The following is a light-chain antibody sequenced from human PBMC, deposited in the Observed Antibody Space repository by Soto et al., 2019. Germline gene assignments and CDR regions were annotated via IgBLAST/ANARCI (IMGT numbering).Light chain of an antibody. V-gene: IGKV3-15*01. CDR1: QSVSSN. Sequence: EIMMMQSPATLSVSPGERATLSCRASQSVSSNLAWYQQKPGQAPRLLVYGASTRATGIPGRFSGSGSATEFTLTISSLQSEDFAVYCCQQYYKLPWTFGQGTKVDIK. CDR2: GAS. J-gene: IGKJ1*01. CDR3: QQYYKLPWT.